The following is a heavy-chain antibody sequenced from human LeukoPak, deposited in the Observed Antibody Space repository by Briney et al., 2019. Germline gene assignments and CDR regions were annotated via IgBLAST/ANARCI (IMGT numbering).Heavy chain of an antibody. CDR2: IYTSGST. D-gene: IGHD3-22*01. CDR3: ARSDYDDSQFDY. Sequence: SETLSLTCTVSGVSIISYYWSWIRQPAGKGLEWIGRIYTSGSTNFSPSLKSRVTMSVDTSKNQFSLKLSSVTAADTAVYYCARSDYDDSQFDYWGQGTLVTVSS. CDR1: GVSIISYY. J-gene: IGHJ4*02. V-gene: IGHV4-4*07.